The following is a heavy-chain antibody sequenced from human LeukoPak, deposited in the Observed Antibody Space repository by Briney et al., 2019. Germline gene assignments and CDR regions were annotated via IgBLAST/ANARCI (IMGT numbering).Heavy chain of an antibody. D-gene: IGHD5-18*01. CDR1: GHTFTSYG. CDR3: ARGASGYSYGHYYFDY. V-gene: IGHV1-18*01. Sequence: ASVKVSCKASGHTFTSYGISWVRQAPGQGLEWMGWISAYNGNTNYAQKLQGRVTMTTDTSTSTAYMELRSLRSDDTAVYYCARGASGYSYGHYYFDYWGQGTLVTVSS. J-gene: IGHJ4*02. CDR2: ISAYNGNT.